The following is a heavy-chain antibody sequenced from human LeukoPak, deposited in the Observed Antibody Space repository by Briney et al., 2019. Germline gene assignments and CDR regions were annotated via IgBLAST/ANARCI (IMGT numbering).Heavy chain of an antibody. D-gene: IGHD6-19*01. Sequence: GGSLTLSCATSGFPLGGSVVSWVRQAPGRGLEWVGLIRYAADNYATAYTASMKGRFTISRDDSRDTAYLHMNSLKTEDTAVYFCTSWIAEDGAEYWGQGTLVTVSS. V-gene: IGHV3-73*01. CDR3: TSWIAEDGAEY. J-gene: IGHJ4*02. CDR2: IRYAADNYAT. CDR1: GFPLGGSV.